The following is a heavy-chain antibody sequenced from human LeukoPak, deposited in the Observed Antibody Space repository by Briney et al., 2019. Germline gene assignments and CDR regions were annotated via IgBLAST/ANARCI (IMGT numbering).Heavy chain of an antibody. Sequence: PGGSLRLSCAASGFTFSDYYMSWIRQAPGKGLEWVSYISSSSSYIYYADSMKGRFTISRDNAKNSLYLQMNSLRAEDTAIYYCARDLSVGAKPDLGFDYWGQGTLVTVSS. CDR1: GFTFSDYY. CDR3: ARDLSVGAKPDLGFDY. CDR2: ISSSSSYI. J-gene: IGHJ4*02. D-gene: IGHD1-26*01. V-gene: IGHV3-11*06.